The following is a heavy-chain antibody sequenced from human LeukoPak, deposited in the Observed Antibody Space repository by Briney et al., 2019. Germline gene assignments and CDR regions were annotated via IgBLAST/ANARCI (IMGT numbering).Heavy chain of an antibody. D-gene: IGHD5-12*01. CDR1: GGSFSGYY. CDR3: ARERRRIVATTYYFDY. Sequence: SETLSLTCAVYGGSFSGYYWSWIRQPPGKGLEWNGEINHSGSTNYNPSLKSRVTISVDTSKNQFSLKLSSVTAADTAVYYCARERRRIVATTYYFDYWGQGTLVTVSS. J-gene: IGHJ4*02. V-gene: IGHV4-34*01. CDR2: INHSGST.